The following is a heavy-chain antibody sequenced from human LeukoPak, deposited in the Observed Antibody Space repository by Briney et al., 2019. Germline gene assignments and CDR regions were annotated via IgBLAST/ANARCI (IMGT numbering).Heavy chain of an antibody. CDR1: GFTFSSYS. CDR3: AKDSYGDYVPIDY. Sequence: PGGSLRLSCAASGFTFSSYSMNWVRQAPGKGLEWVSGITGGGGNTYYADSVKGRFTISRDNSKNSLYLQMNSLRAEDTAVYYCAKDSYGDYVPIDYWGQGTLVTVSS. V-gene: IGHV3-23*01. D-gene: IGHD4-17*01. CDR2: ITGGGGNT. J-gene: IGHJ4*02.